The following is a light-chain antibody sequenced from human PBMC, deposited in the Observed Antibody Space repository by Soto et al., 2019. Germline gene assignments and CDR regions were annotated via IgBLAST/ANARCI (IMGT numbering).Light chain of an antibody. V-gene: IGLV1-47*01. J-gene: IGLJ1*01. CDR1: STNIGSNY. Sequence: VLTQPPSASGTPGQRVTISCSGSSTNIGSNYVYWYQQLPGTAPKLLIYRNNQRPSGVPDRFSGSKSGTSASLAISGLRSEDEADYYCAAWDDSLSGQVFGTGTKVTVL. CDR3: AAWDDSLSGQV. CDR2: RNN.